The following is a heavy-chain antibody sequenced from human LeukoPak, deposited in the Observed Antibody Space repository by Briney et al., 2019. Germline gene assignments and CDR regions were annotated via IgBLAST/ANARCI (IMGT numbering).Heavy chain of an antibody. J-gene: IGHJ4*02. V-gene: IGHV4-31*03. CDR1: GGSISSGGYH. CDR2: IYYSGST. Sequence: PSETLSLTCTVSGGSISSGGYHWSWIRQHPGKGLEWIGYIYYSGSTYYNPSLKSRVTISVDTSKNQFSLKLSSVTAADTAVYYCAREGKDCSGGSCHVFDYWGQGTLVTVSS. CDR3: AREGKDCSGGSCHVFDY. D-gene: IGHD2-15*01.